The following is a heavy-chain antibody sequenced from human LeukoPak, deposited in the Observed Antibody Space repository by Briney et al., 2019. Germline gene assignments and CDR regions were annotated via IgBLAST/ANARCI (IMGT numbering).Heavy chain of an antibody. CDR2: VYHTGST. Sequence: SETLSLTCSVSGGSINNYYWSWIRQAPGERLEWIGSVYHTGSTDYNPSLRSPVTISVDTSKNHFSLKVTSVTAADTAIYYCTRDRLGGAVASWIPDYWGQGILVTVSS. V-gene: IGHV4-59*01. D-gene: IGHD3-3*01. CDR3: TRDRLGGAVASWIPDY. J-gene: IGHJ4*02. CDR1: GGSINNYY.